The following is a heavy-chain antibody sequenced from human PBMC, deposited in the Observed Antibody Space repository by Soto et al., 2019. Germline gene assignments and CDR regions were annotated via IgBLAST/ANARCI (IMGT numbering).Heavy chain of an antibody. CDR2: IYSGGST. CDR3: ARDLYSYGDQISYFDY. V-gene: IGHV3-66*01. CDR1: GFTVSSNY. J-gene: IGHJ4*02. D-gene: IGHD4-17*01. Sequence: EVQLVESGGGLVQPGGSLRLSCAASGFTVSSNYMSWVRQAPGKGLEWVSVIYSGGSTYYADSVKGRFTISRDNSKNTLYRQMNSLRAEDTAVYYCARDLYSYGDQISYFDYWGQGTLVTVSS.